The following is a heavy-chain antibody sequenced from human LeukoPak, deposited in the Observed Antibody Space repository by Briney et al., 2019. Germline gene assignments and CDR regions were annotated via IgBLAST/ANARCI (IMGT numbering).Heavy chain of an antibody. Sequence: SETLSLTCTVSGGSISSYYWSWIRQPAGKGLEWIGRIYTSGSTNYNPSLKSRVTMSVDTSKNQFSLKLSSVTAADTAVYYCAREAPPYYYDFYYYYMDVWGKGTTVTVSS. CDR2: IYTSGST. D-gene: IGHD3-22*01. V-gene: IGHV4-4*07. CDR3: AREAPPYYYDFYYYYMDV. CDR1: GGSISSYY. J-gene: IGHJ6*03.